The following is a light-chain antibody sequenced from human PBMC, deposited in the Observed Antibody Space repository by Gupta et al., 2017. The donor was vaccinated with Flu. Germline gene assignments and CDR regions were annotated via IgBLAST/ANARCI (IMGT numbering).Light chain of an antibody. Sequence: VLTHPPSVTGAPAQPVTSSSTGSSSHSGAIYASHWYQQFPGTAPKLLIYGNNNRPSGVPDRFAGSWSGTSGSLAIPGLQAEDEAEYYCQSYDSSLSASWVFGGGTKLTVL. CDR1: SSHSGAIYA. CDR2: GNN. V-gene: IGLV1-40*01. CDR3: QSYDSSLSASWV. J-gene: IGLJ3*02.